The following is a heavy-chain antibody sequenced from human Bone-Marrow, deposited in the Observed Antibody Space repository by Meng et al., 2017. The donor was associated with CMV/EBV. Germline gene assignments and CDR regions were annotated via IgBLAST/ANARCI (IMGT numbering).Heavy chain of an antibody. Sequence: GGSLRLSCTASGFTFGDYAMSWVRQAPGKGLEWVGFIRSKAYGGTTEYAASVKGRFTISRDDSKSIAYLQMNSLKTEDTAVYYCTRAELTIFGVVTFSDYWGQGPLVTVSS. CDR1: GFTFGDYA. V-gene: IGHV3-49*04. CDR3: TRAELTIFGVVTFSDY. D-gene: IGHD3-3*01. CDR2: IRSKAYGGTT. J-gene: IGHJ4*02.